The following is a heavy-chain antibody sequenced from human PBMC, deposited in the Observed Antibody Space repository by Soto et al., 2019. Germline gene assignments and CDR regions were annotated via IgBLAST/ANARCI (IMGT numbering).Heavy chain of an antibody. CDR1: GGPCISYA. D-gene: IGHD2-2*01. CDR2: IIPIFGTA. V-gene: IGHV1-69*13. Sequence: VKVACRASGGPCISYAIIWVRQAPGQGLEWMGGIIPIFGTANYAQKFQGRVTITADESTSTAYMELSSLRSEDTAVYYCARQRDIVVLTAEDYYYYGMDVCGQGTTVTVSS. J-gene: IGHJ6*02. CDR3: ARQRDIVVLTAEDYYYYGMDV.